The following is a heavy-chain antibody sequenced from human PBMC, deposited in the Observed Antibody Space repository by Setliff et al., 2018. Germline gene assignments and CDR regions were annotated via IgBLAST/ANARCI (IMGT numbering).Heavy chain of an antibody. CDR2: VRNDGSKT. CDR1: GFIFSDFG. J-gene: IGHJ4*02. V-gene: IGHV3-30*02. CDR3: AKGDTPMSPFLISG. Sequence: GESLKLSCAASGFIFSDFGMHWVRQTPGKGLEWVAFVRNDGSKTYYGDSVKGRFTISRDNSKKTLDLQMNSLRPEDTAVYYCAKGDTPMSPFLISGWGPGTLVTVS. D-gene: IGHD5-18*01.